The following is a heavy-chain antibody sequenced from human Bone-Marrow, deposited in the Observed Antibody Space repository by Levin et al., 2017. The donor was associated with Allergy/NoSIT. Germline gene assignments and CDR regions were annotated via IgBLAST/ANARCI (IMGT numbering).Heavy chain of an antibody. J-gene: IGHJ4*02. CDR1: GFTFTDTW. CDR2: IKGKTHGGTT. Sequence: GGSLRLSCAASGFTFTDTWMTWVRLAPGKGLECVGRIKGKTHGGTTDYAAPVRGRFTISRDDSRKTLYLQMHNLRTEDTAVYYCTTVDHWSSVWGQGTLVTVSS. D-gene: IGHD2-2*03. CDR3: TTVDHWSSV. V-gene: IGHV3-15*01.